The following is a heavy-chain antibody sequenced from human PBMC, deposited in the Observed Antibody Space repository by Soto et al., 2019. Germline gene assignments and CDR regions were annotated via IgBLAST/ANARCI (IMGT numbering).Heavy chain of an antibody. D-gene: IGHD2-21*02. Sequence: ASVNVSCKASGYTFTSYYMHWVRQAPGQGLEWMGIINPSGGSTSYAQKFQGRVTMTRDTSTSTVYMELSSLRSEDTAVYYCARDQKLAYCGGDCYSPDYWGQGTLVTVSS. CDR1: GYTFTSYY. CDR3: ARDQKLAYCGGDCYSPDY. J-gene: IGHJ4*02. V-gene: IGHV1-46*01. CDR2: INPSGGST.